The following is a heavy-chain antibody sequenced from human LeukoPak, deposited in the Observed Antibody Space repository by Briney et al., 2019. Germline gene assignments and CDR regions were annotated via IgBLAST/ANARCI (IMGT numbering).Heavy chain of an antibody. CDR3: ARVPAAAGPSKFYYYYGMDV. CDR1: GFTFSSYG. D-gene: IGHD6-13*01. CDR2: IWYDGSNK. Sequence: GSLRLSCAASGFTFSSYGMHWVRLAPGKGLEWVAVIWYDGSNKYYADSVKGRFTISRDNSKNTLYLQMNSLRAEDTAVYYCARVPAAAGPSKFYYYYGMDVWGQGTTVTVSS. V-gene: IGHV3-33*01. J-gene: IGHJ6*02.